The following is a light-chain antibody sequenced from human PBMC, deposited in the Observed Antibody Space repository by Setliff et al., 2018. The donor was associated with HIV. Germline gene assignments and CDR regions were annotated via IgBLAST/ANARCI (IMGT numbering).Light chain of an antibody. CDR1: SSDIGSYDY. Sequence: QSVLTQPASVSGSPGQSITISCTGTSSDIGSYDYISWYQQHPGKAPKIMIYEVTKRPSGVSDRFSGSKSGNTASLTISWLQADDEADYYCCSYASYSTYVFGSGTKVTVL. J-gene: IGLJ1*01. CDR2: EVT. V-gene: IGLV2-23*02. CDR3: CSYASYSTYV.